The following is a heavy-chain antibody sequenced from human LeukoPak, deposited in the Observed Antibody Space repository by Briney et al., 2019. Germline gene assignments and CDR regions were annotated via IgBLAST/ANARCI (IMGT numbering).Heavy chain of an antibody. Sequence: GGSLRLSCAASGFTFSSYEMNWVRQAPGKGLGWVSYLSRSGINIYYADSVKGRFTISRANAQNSLYLQMNSLRAEDTAVYYCARRVIVVGLDYWGQGTLVTVSS. D-gene: IGHD3-22*01. CDR1: GFTFSSYE. CDR2: LSRSGINI. V-gene: IGHV3-48*03. J-gene: IGHJ4*02. CDR3: ARRVIVVGLDY.